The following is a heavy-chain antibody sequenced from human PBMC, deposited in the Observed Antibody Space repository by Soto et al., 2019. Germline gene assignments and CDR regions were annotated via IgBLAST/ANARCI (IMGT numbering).Heavy chain of an antibody. V-gene: IGHV3-23*01. Sequence: EVQLLESGGGLEQPGGSLRLSCAASGFTFSSYAITWVRQAPGKGLEWVSIISGSGGSTYYADSVKGRFTISRDNSKNTLYLQMNSLRAEDTAVYYCARDRVSITMRRWSDAFDIWGQGTMVTVSS. CDR2: ISGSGGST. D-gene: IGHD3-22*01. CDR3: ARDRVSITMRRWSDAFDI. CDR1: GFTFSSYA. J-gene: IGHJ3*02.